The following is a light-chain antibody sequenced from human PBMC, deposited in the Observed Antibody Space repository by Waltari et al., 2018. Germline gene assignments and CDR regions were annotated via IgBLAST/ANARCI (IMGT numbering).Light chain of an antibody. CDR1: QGISSY. Sequence: DIQLTQSPSFLSASVGDRVTITCRASQGISSYLAWYQQKPGKAPKPLIYAASTLQSGVPSRFSGSGSGTEFTLTISSLQPEDFATYYCQQLNSYPTFGPGTKVDIK. CDR3: QQLNSYPT. CDR2: AAS. J-gene: IGKJ3*01. V-gene: IGKV1-9*01.